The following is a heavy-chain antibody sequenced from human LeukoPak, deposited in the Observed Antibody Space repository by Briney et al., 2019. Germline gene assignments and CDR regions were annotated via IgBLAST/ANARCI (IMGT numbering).Heavy chain of an antibody. CDR3: ARDQLTLGELSLDY. V-gene: IGHV1-18*01. D-gene: IGHD3-16*02. Sequence: GASVKVSCKASGYTFTSYGISWVRQAPGQGLEWMGWISAYNGNSNYAQKFQGRVTMTTDTSTSTAYMELRSLRSDDTAVYYCARDQLTLGELSLDYWGQGTLVTVSS. J-gene: IGHJ4*02. CDR1: GYTFTSYG. CDR2: ISAYNGNS.